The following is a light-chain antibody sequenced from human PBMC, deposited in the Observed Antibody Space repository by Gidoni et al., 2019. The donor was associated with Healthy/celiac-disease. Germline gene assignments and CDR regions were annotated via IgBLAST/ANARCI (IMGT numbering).Light chain of an antibody. CDR2: DAS. Sequence: DIPITQSPSSLSASVGDRVTITCQASQDISNYLNWYQQKPGKAPKLLSYDASNLETGVPSRFSGRGSGTDFTFTISSLQPEDIATHYCQQYDKLPPTFGGGTKVEIK. CDR3: QQYDKLPPT. CDR1: QDISNY. J-gene: IGKJ4*01. V-gene: IGKV1-33*01.